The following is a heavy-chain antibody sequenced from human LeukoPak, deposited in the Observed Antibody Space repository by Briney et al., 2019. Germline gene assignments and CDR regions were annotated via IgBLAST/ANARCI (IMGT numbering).Heavy chain of an antibody. D-gene: IGHD6-19*01. Sequence: GGSLRLSCAASGFIVSSNYMSWVRQAPGKGLEWVSVIYSGGSTQYADSVKGRFTISRDSSKNTLYVQMNSLRAEDTAVYYCARVPVAVPSMIDWGQGTLVTVSS. CDR1: GFIVSSNY. V-gene: IGHV3-66*01. CDR2: IYSGGST. CDR3: ARVPVAVPSMID. J-gene: IGHJ4*02.